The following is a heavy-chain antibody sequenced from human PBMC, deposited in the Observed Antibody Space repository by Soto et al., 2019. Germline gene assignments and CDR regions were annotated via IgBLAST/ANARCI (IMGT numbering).Heavy chain of an antibody. J-gene: IGHJ3*02. CDR1: GFSFSGYG. D-gene: IGHD3-9*01. CDR2: VSYDGINN. V-gene: IGHV3-30*03. CDR3: ATGVLIGHDAFDI. Sequence: GGSLRLSCAASGFSFSGYGIHWVRQGPGKGLEWVTIVSYDGINNYYADSVKGRFTVSRDNSKNTVDLQMNSLRPEDTAVYFCATGVLIGHDAFDIWGQGTMVTVSS.